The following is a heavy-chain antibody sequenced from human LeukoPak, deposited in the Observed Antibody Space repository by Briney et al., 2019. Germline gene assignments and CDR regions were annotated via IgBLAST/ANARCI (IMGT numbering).Heavy chain of an antibody. Sequence: SETLSLTCTVSGGSISSYYWSWIRQPPGKGLEWIGYIYYNGSTNYNPSLKSRVTISVDTSKNQFSLKLSSVTAADTAVYYCARGGHIVVVTADWYFDLWGRGTLVTVSS. D-gene: IGHD2-21*02. CDR1: GGSISSYY. CDR3: ARGGHIVVVTADWYFDL. J-gene: IGHJ2*01. V-gene: IGHV4-59*01. CDR2: IYYNGST.